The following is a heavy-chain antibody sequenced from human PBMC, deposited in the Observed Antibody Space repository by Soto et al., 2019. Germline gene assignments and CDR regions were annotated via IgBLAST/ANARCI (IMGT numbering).Heavy chain of an antibody. Sequence: QVQLVQSGAEVKKPGSSVKVSCKASGGTFSSYAISWVRQAPGQGLEWMGGIIPIFGTANYAQKFQGRVRMTADASTSTAYMELSSLRSEDTAVYYCARDYYDILTGPPAFDYWGQGTLVTVSS. CDR1: GGTFSSYA. J-gene: IGHJ4*02. D-gene: IGHD3-9*01. V-gene: IGHV1-69*01. CDR2: IIPIFGTA. CDR3: ARDYYDILTGPPAFDY.